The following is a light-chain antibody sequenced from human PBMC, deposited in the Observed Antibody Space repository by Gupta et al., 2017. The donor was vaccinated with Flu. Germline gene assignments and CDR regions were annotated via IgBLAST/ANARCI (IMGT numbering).Light chain of an antibody. V-gene: IGKV1-39*01. CDR1: QSIASY. J-gene: IGKJ1*01. CDR3: QQTDSAPRT. CDR2: AAS. Sequence: DIQLTQSPSSLSASVGDRVAIICRASQSIASYLNWYQQKPGKAPNLLIYAASSLQSGVPSRFSGSGSGTDFTLTISSLQPEDFATFYCQQTDSAPRTFGQGTKVEIK.